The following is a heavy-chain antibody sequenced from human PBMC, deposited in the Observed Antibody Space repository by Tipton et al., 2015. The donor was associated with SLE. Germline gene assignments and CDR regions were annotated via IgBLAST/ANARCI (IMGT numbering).Heavy chain of an antibody. CDR1: GYSISSGYY. CDR3: ARLEWELRYFDY. V-gene: IGHV4-38-2*01. J-gene: IGHJ4*02. D-gene: IGHD1-26*01. Sequence: TLSLTCAVSGYSISSGYYWGWIRQPPGKGLEWIGSIYHSGSTYYNPSLKSRVTISVDTSKNHFSLKLSSVTAADTAVYYCARLEWELRYFDYWGQGTLVTVSS. CDR2: IYHSGST.